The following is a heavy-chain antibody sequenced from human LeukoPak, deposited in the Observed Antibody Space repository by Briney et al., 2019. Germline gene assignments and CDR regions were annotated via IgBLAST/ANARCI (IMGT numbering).Heavy chain of an antibody. CDR1: GGSISSGGYS. J-gene: IGHJ5*02. CDR2: IYHSGST. D-gene: IGHD3-3*01. CDR3: ARNYDFWSGYLDRSGFLGGFDP. Sequence: TLSLTCAVSGGSISSGGYSWSWIRQPPGQGLEWIGYIYHSGSTYYNPSLKSRVTISVDRSKNQFSLKLSSVTAADTAVYYCARNYDFWSGYLDRSGFLGGFDPWGQGTLVTVSS. V-gene: IGHV4-30-2*01.